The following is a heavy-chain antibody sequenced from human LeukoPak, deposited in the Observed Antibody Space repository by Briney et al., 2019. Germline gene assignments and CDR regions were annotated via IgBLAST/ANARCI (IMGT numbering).Heavy chain of an antibody. CDR2: IYYSGST. Sequence: SETLSLTCTVSGGSISSYYWSWIRQPPGKGLERIGYIYYSGSTNYNPSLKSRVTISVDTSKNQFSLKLSSVTAADTAVYYCARHYYDSSGYYYNYFDYWGQGTLVTVSS. J-gene: IGHJ4*02. CDR1: GGSISSYY. CDR3: ARHYYDSSGYYYNYFDY. V-gene: IGHV4-59*08. D-gene: IGHD3-22*01.